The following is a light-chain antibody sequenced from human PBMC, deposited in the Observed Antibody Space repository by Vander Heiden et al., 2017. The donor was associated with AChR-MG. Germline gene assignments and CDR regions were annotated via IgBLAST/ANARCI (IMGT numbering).Light chain of an antibody. J-gene: IGKJ2*01. CDR3: QQDDSTPRT. V-gene: IGKV4-1*01. Sequence: DIVMTQSPDSLAVTLGERATINCKSSQSVLSASNNKNCLAWYQQKPGQPPKLLIDWASARESGVPDRFSGSGSGTDFTLTISSLQAEDVAVYFCQQDDSTPRTFGQGTKLEIK. CDR2: WAS. CDR1: QSVLSASNNKNC.